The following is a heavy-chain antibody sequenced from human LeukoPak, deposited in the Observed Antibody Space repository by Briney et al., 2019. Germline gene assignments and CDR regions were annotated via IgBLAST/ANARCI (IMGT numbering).Heavy chain of an antibody. CDR2: ISAYNGNT. Sequence: ASVKVSCKVSGYTLTELSMHWVRQAPGQGLEWMGWISAYNGNTNYAQKFQGRVTMTRDTSISTAYMELSRLRSDDTAVYYCAREYYYASFHYWGQGPLVTVSS. CDR3: AREYYYASFHY. CDR1: GYTLTELS. J-gene: IGHJ4*02. D-gene: IGHD3-10*01. V-gene: IGHV1-2*02.